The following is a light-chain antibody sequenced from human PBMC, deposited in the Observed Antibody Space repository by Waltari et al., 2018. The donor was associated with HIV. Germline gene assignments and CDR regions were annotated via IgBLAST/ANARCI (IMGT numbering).Light chain of an antibody. CDR3: QQSYTTRPYT. CDR2: SIS. CDR1: QTITNY. Sequence: DIQMTQSPSSLSAFVGDTVTITCRTSQTITNYLNWYQQKPGEAPTLLIYSISTVQSGVPSRIRGSGSGTNFTLTINNLQPEDIATYVCQQSYTTRPYTFGQGTKVEVK. J-gene: IGKJ2*01. V-gene: IGKV1-39*01.